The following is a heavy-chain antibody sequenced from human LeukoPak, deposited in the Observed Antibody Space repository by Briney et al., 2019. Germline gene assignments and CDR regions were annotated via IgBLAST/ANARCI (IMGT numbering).Heavy chain of an antibody. V-gene: IGHV3-48*04. CDR3: TRWMFSYYDKNAFDI. CDR2: ISSASRTI. D-gene: IGHD3-22*01. CDR1: GFPFSDDS. Sequence: PGGSLRLSCAASGFPFSDDSMSWVRQAPGKGLQWISFISSASRTIYYADSVKGRFTISRDNAQNSLYLQMNSLKAEDTAVYYCTRWMFSYYDKNAFDIWGQGTMVTVSS. J-gene: IGHJ3*02.